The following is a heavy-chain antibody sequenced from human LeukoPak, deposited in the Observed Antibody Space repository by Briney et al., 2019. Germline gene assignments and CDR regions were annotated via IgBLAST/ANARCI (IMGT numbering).Heavy chain of an antibody. CDR3: ARAGRYDSSGYYYYYYGMDV. CDR2: INPSGGST. V-gene: IGHV1-46*01. D-gene: IGHD3-22*01. J-gene: IGHJ6*02. CDR1: GYTFTSYY. Sequence: VSVKVSCKASGYTFTSYYMHWVRQAPGQGLEWMGIINPSGGSTSYAQKFQGRVTMTRDTSTSTVYMELSSLRSEDTAVYYCARAGRYDSSGYYYYYYGMDVWGQGTTVTVSS.